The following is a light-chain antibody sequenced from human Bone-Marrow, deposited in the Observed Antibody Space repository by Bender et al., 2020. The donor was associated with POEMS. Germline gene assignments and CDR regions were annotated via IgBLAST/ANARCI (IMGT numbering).Light chain of an antibody. J-gene: IGLJ3*02. CDR2: SSH. Sequence: QSVLTQPPSASGTPGQRVTISCSGGSSNIGAHAVNWYQHLPGAAPKLLIYSSHRRPSEVPDRFSGSRSGTSASLAISGLQCEDEADYCCAVWDDSLNGWVCGGGTELTVL. CDR3: AVWDDSLNGWV. V-gene: IGLV1-44*01. CDR1: SSNIGAHA.